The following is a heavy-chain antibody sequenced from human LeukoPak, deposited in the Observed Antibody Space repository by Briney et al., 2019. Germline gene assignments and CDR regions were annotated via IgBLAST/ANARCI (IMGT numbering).Heavy chain of an antibody. CDR1: GYTFTNYY. J-gene: IGHJ4*02. CDR3: ARVVTDNSAEGNYFDY. Sequence: ASVKVSCKASGYTFTNYYMHWVRQAPGQGLEWMGIINPSGGSTSYAQKFQGRVTMTRDTSTSTVYMELSSLRSEDTAVYYSARVVTDNSAEGNYFDYWGQGTLVTVSS. D-gene: IGHD3-22*01. CDR2: INPSGGST. V-gene: IGHV1-46*01.